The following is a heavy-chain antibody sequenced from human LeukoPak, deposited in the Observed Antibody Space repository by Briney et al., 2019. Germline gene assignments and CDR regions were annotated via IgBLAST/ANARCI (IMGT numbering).Heavy chain of an antibody. CDR3: ARAEGAYDRAFDT. CDR2: IYYSGST. V-gene: IGHV4-61*01. CDR1: GGSVSSRSYY. D-gene: IGHD3-22*01. J-gene: IGHJ4*02. Sequence: SETLSLTCTVSGGSVSSRSYYWSWIRQPPGKGLEWIGYIYYSGSTNYNPSLKSRFTISVDTSKNQFSLKLSSVTAADTAVYYCARAEGAYDRAFDTWGQGTLVSVSS.